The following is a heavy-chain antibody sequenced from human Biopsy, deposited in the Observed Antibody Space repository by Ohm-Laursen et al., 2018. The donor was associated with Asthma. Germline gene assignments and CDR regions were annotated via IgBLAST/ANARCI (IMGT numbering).Heavy chain of an antibody. CDR3: ARKAGSCISRTCYSLDF. CDR1: GGTFNTYV. J-gene: IGHJ4*02. D-gene: IGHD2-2*01. Sequence: SVKVSCKSLGGTFNTYVIGWVRQAPGQGLEWMGGINFVFGTTTYPQKFQDRVTITADDSTSTVYMELSGLRSEDTAVYYCARKAGSCISRTCYSLDFWGQGTLVTVSS. CDR2: INFVFGTT. V-gene: IGHV1-69*13.